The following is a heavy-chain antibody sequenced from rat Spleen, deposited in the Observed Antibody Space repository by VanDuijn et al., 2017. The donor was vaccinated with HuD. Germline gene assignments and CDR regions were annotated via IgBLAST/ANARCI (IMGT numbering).Heavy chain of an antibody. J-gene: IGHJ3*01. Sequence: EVQVVESGGGIVQPGRSLKLSCVASGFTFNNYWMTWIRQAPGKGLEWVASITNTGGSTYYPDSVKGRCIIARDKVKSTRDLHMNSLRSEDTEKDYWTRDYGEDFAYGAKNTLGTVSS. D-gene: IGHD1-11*01. V-gene: IGHV5-31*01. CDR1: GFTFNNYW. CDR3: TRDYGEDFAY. CDR2: ITNTGGST.